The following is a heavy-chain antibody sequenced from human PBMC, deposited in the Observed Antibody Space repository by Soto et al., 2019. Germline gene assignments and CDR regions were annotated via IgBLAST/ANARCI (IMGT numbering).Heavy chain of an antibody. CDR3: EKDKSSGYDYIWGSYPPPGGFDP. CDR2: ISWNSGSI. D-gene: IGHD3-16*02. V-gene: IGHV3-9*01. CDR1: GFTFDDYA. Sequence: EVQLVESGGGLVQPGRSLRLSCAASGFTFDDYAMHWVRQAPGKGLEWVSGISWNSGSIGYADSVKGRFTISRDNAKNSLILQMSSLRAEDTALYYCEKDKSSGYDYIWGSYPPPGGFDPWGQGTLVTVSS. J-gene: IGHJ5*02.